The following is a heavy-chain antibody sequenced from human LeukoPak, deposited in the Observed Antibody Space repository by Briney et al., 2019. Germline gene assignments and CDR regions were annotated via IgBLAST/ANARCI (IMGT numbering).Heavy chain of an antibody. V-gene: IGHV3-64D*06. CDR1: GFTFSSYA. J-gene: IGHJ4*02. CDR2: ISSNGGST. Sequence: EGSLRLSCSASGFTFSSYAMHWVRQAPGKGLEYVSAISSNGGSTYYADSVKGRFTISRDNSKNTLYLQMSSLRAEDTAVYYCVKGSTTYYGSGSYLDYWGQGTLVTVSS. D-gene: IGHD3-10*01. CDR3: VKGSTTYYGSGSYLDY.